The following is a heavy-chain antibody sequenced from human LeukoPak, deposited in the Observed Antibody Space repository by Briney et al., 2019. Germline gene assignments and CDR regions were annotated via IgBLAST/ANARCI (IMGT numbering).Heavy chain of an antibody. CDR1: GGSISSSSYY. V-gene: IGHV4-39*01. J-gene: IGHJ6*03. CDR2: IYYSGST. CDR3: ARHARSVLHQKCCSGGSCSDRSYYYYYYMDV. Sequence: SETLSLTCTVSGGSISSSSYYWGWIRQPPGKGLEWIGSIYYSGSTYYNPSLKSRVTISVDTSKNQFSLKLSSVTAADTAVYYCARHARSVLHQKCCSGGSCSDRSYYYYYYMDVWGKGTTVTVSS. D-gene: IGHD2-15*01.